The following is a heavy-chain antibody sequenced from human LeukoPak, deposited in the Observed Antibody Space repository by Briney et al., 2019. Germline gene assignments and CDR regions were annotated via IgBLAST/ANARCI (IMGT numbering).Heavy chain of an antibody. J-gene: IGHJ6*02. V-gene: IGHV1-8*01. D-gene: IGHD4-17*01. CDR3: ATDGDYYYGMDV. CDR1: GYTFTSYD. Sequence: ASGKVSCKASGYTFTSYDINWVRQATGHGLEGMGWMNPNSGNTGYAQKFQGRVTMTGNTSISTAYMELSSLRSEDTAVYYCATDGDYYYGMDVWGQGTTVTVSS. CDR2: MNPNSGNT.